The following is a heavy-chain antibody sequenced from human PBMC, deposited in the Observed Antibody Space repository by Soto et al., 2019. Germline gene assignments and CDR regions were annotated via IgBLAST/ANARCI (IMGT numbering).Heavy chain of an antibody. J-gene: IGHJ4*02. CDR2: IYYSGST. CDR3: ARVQADSSSIDY. V-gene: IGHV4-31*03. Sequence: PSETLSLTCTVSGGSISSGGYYWSWIRQHPGKGLEWTGYIYYSGSTYYNPSLKSRVTISVDTSKNQFSLKLSSVTAADTAVYYCARVQADSSSIDYWGQGTLVTVSS. D-gene: IGHD6-13*01. CDR1: GGSISSGGYY.